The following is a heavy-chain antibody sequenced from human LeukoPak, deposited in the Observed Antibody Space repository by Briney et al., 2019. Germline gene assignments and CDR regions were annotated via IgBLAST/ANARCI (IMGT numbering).Heavy chain of an antibody. Sequence: NPSETLSLTCTVSGGSFSNYYWSWIRQPPGQGLEWIGYIYYSGSTSYNPSLKSRVTISVDTSKNQFSLKLSSVTAADTFVYYCARGPTRYYFDYWGQGTLVTVSS. V-gene: IGHV4-59*01. CDR2: IYYSGST. J-gene: IGHJ4*02. D-gene: IGHD2-2*01. CDR1: GGSFSNYY. CDR3: ARGPTRYYFDY.